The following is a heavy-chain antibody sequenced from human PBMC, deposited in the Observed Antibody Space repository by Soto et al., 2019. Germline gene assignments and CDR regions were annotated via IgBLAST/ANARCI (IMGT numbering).Heavy chain of an antibody. Sequence: EVLLLESGGGLVQPGESLRLSCSASGFIFSTYAMSWVRQSPGKGLEWVSGISAGGDYTYYADSVRGRFTVSRDNSKNTLYLQMDSLSAEETAVYYCAKESTTNGGWYGEFDYWGQGILVTVSS. CDR3: AKESTTNGGWYGEFDY. D-gene: IGHD3-10*01. J-gene: IGHJ4*02. CDR2: ISAGGDYT. CDR1: GFIFSTYA. V-gene: IGHV3-23*01.